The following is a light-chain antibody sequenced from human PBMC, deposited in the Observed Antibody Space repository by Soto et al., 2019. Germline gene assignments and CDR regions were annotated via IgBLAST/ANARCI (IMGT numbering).Light chain of an antibody. J-gene: IGKJ2*01. CDR1: QSVLYSSNNKIY. CDR2: WAS. CDR3: QQYYSTPPT. V-gene: IGKV4-1*01. Sequence: DIVMTQSPDSLAVSLGERATINCKSSQSVLYSSNNKIYLAWYEQKPGQPPKLLIYWASTRESGVPERFSGSGSGTDFTLTISSLQAEDVAVYYCQQYYSTPPTFGQGTKLEIK.